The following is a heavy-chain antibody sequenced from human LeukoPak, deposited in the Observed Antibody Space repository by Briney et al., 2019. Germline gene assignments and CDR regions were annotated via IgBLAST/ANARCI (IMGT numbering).Heavy chain of an antibody. V-gene: IGHV1-18*01. Sequence: ASVKVSCKASGYTFTNYGITWVRQAPGQGLEWMGWISVYSGNTHYAQNFQGRVTMTTDTSTSTAYMELRSLRSDDTAVYYCARDLVRGDYYYMDVWGKGTTVTISS. CDR3: ARDLVRGDYYYMDV. CDR1: GYTFTNYG. J-gene: IGHJ6*03. CDR2: ISVYSGNT. D-gene: IGHD3-10*01.